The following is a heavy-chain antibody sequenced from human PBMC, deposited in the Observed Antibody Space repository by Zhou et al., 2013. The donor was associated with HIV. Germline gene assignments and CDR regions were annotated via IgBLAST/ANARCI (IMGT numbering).Heavy chain of an antibody. Sequence: QVQLVQSGAEVKKPGSSVKVSCKASGGTFSSYAISWVRQAPGQGLEWMGGIIPIFGTANYAQKFQGRVTINTDESTSTAYMELSSLRSEDTAVYYCARGGGSPASVYYYYYMDVWGKGTTVTVSS. CDR2: IIPIFGTA. V-gene: IGHV1-69*05. J-gene: IGHJ6*03. D-gene: IGHD2-2*01. CDR1: GGTFSSYA. CDR3: ARGGGSPASVYYYYYMDV.